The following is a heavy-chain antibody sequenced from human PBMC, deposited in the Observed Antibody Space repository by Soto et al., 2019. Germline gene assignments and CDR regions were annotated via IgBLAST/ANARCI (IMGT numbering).Heavy chain of an antibody. CDR1: GGTFSNYA. CDR2: IVPIFGTT. J-gene: IGHJ6*02. CDR3: ARVEAVAGLYNFRGVDV. V-gene: IGHV1-69*12. D-gene: IGHD6-19*01. Sequence: QVQLVQSGAEVKKPGSSVKVSCKVSGGTFSNYAIDWVRLAPGHGLEWMGGIVPIFGTTYYTQKFQGRAKIIADDSTTTAYVEMGSLRSEDTAIYYCARVEAVAGLYNFRGVDVWGQGTAVTVSS.